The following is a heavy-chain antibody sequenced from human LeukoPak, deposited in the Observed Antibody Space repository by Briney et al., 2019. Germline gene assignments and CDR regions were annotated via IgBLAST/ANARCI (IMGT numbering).Heavy chain of an antibody. CDR2: IYDSGST. CDR3: ARGRCSNGVCYTVFDY. J-gene: IGHJ4*02. Sequence: SETLSLTCAVSGGSINSGGYSWSWIRQPPGRGLEWIGYIYDSGSTHYNPPLKSRVIISLDRSKNQISLKLSSVTAADTAVYYCARGRCSNGVCYTVFDYWGQGTLVTVSS. D-gene: IGHD2-8*01. V-gene: IGHV4-30-2*01. CDR1: GGSINSGGYS.